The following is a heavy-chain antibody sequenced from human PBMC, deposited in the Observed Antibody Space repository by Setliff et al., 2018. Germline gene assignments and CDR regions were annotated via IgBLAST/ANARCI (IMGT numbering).Heavy chain of an antibody. Sequence: GESLKISCAASGFTFSDSTMHWVRQASGQGLEWVGRIRTKANSYATAYATSVQDRFTISRHDSESTTYLQMNGLKTEDTAVYYCVRHMTYYDFWRGYYSTSDAFHVWGQGTMVTVSS. CDR2: IRTKANSYAT. CDR1: GFTFSDST. D-gene: IGHD3-3*01. V-gene: IGHV3-73*01. CDR3: VRHMTYYDFWRGYYSTSDAFHV. J-gene: IGHJ3*01.